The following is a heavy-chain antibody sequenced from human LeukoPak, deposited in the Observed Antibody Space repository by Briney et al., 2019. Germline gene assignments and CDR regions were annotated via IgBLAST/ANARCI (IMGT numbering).Heavy chain of an antibody. CDR2: IRYDGSNK. Sequence: GGSLRLSCAASGFTFSSYGMHWVRQAPGKGLEWVAFIRYDGSNKYYADSVKGRFTISRDNSKNTLYLQLNSLRAEDTAVYYCAKDVNYYDTSAADSWGQGTLVTVSS. J-gene: IGHJ4*02. D-gene: IGHD3-22*01. CDR1: GFTFSSYG. V-gene: IGHV3-30*02. CDR3: AKDVNYYDTSAADS.